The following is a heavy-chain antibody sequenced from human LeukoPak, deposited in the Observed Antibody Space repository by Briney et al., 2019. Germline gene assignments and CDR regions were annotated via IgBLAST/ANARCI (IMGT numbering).Heavy chain of an antibody. D-gene: IGHD2-15*01. CDR2: ISSSSSYI. Sequence: PGGSLRLSCAASGFTFSSYSMNWVRQAPGKGLEWVSSISSSSSYIYYADSVKGRLTISRDNAKNSLYLQMNSLRAEDTAVYYCARDEDSYAFDIWGQGAMVTVSS. CDR3: ARDEDSYAFDI. V-gene: IGHV3-21*01. J-gene: IGHJ3*02. CDR1: GFTFSSYS.